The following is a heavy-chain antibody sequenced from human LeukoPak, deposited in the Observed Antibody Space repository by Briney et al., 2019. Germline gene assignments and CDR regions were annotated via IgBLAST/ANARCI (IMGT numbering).Heavy chain of an antibody. CDR1: GFTFSTYW. CDR3: ARIGAAGHFDY. D-gene: IGHD6-13*01. Sequence: GGSLRLSCTASGFTFSTYWTNWVRQSPGKGLEWVSSISSSSSYIYYADSVKGRFTISRDNAKNSLYLQMNSLRAEDTAVYYCARIGAAGHFDYWGQGTLVTVSS. V-gene: IGHV3-21*01. J-gene: IGHJ4*02. CDR2: ISSSSSYI.